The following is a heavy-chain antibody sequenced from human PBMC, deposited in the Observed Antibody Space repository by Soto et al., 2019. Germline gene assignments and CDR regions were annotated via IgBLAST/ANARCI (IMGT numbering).Heavy chain of an antibody. CDR1: GYTFTSYY. D-gene: IGHD3-22*01. V-gene: IGHV1-46*01. CDR2: INPSGGST. Sequence: ASVKVSCKASGYTFTSYYMHCVRQAPGQGLEWMGIINPSGGSTSYAQKFQGRVTMTRDTSTSTVYMELSSLRSEDTAVYYCARGSIGVVITGRAFDIWGQGTMVTVSS. CDR3: ARGSIGVVITGRAFDI. J-gene: IGHJ3*02.